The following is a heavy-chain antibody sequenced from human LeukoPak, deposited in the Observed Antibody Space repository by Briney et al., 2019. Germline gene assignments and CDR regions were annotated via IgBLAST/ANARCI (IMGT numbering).Heavy chain of an antibody. J-gene: IGHJ5*02. CDR1: GFTFSGSA. Sequence: GGSLKLPCAASGFTFSGSAMHWVRQASGKGLEWVGRIRSKANSYATAYAASVKGGFTISRDDSKNTAYLQMNSLKTEDTAVYYCTRPFMVRGVDNWFDPWGQGTLVTVSS. CDR3: TRPFMVRGVDNWFDP. V-gene: IGHV3-73*01. CDR2: IRSKANSYAT. D-gene: IGHD3-10*01.